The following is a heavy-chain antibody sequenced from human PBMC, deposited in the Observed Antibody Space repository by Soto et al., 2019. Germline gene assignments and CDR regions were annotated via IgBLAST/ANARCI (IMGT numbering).Heavy chain of an antibody. V-gene: IGHV4-34*01. CDR1: GGSFSGYY. D-gene: IGHD4-4*01. CDR3: ARGLGTVTTEGYYYYMDV. CDR2: INHSGST. J-gene: IGHJ6*03. Sequence: PSETLSLTCAVYGGSFSGYYWSWIRQPPGKGLEWIGEINHSGSTNYNPSLKSRVTISVDTSKNQFSLKLSSVTAADTAVYYCARGLGTVTTEGYYYYMDVWGKGTTVTVSS.